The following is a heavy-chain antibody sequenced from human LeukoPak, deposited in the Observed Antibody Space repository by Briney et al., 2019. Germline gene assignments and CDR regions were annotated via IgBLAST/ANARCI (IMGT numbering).Heavy chain of an antibody. CDR2: IKQDGSEK. Sequence: GGSLRLSCAASGFTFSSYWMSWVRQAPGKGLEWVANIKQDGSEKYCVDSVKGRFTISRDNAKNSLYPQMNSLRAEDTAVYYCARLMVRGVIRVTNWFDPWGQGTLVTVSS. CDR1: GFTFSSYW. V-gene: IGHV3-7*01. J-gene: IGHJ5*02. CDR3: ARLMVRGVIRVTNWFDP. D-gene: IGHD3-10*01.